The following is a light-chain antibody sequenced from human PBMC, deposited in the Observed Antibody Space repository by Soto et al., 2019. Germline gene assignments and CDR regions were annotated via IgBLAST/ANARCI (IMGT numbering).Light chain of an antibody. CDR1: SSNIGKNF. CDR2: DTT. CDR3: ATWDSSLSSYV. J-gene: IGLJ1*01. Sequence: QSVLTQPPSLSAAPGQRITITCSGSSSNIGKNFVSWYQQLPGTSPKLLIYDTTQRLSGIPDRVSGSKSGTSATLGITGLQTGAEADYYCATWDSSLSSYVFGTGTKVTVL. V-gene: IGLV1-51*01.